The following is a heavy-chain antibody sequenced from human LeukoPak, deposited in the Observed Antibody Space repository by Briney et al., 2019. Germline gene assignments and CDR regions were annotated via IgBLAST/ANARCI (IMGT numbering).Heavy chain of an antibody. Sequence: GESLQISCKVSGYSFPSYWITWVRQVPGKGLEWMGRIAPSDSYTNYNPSFEGHVTMSVEKSITTVYLQWSSLKASDTAMYYCVRQPPGVYDTTQNWFDPWGQGTLVTVSS. V-gene: IGHV5-10-1*01. D-gene: IGHD3-22*01. J-gene: IGHJ5*02. CDR1: GYSFPSYW. CDR3: VRQPPGVYDTTQNWFDP. CDR2: IAPSDSYT.